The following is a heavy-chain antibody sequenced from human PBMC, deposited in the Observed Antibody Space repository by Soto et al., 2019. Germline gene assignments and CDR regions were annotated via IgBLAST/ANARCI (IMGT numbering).Heavy chain of an antibody. CDR1: GFTFSNAW. CDR3: TTEIFGVVPAWFDP. D-gene: IGHD3-3*01. Sequence: PGGSLRLSCAASGFTFSNAWMNWVRQAPGKGLEWVGRIKSKTDGGTTDYAAPVKGRFTISRDDSKNTLYLQMNSLKTEDTAVYYCTTEIFGVVPAWFDPWGQGTLVNVSS. V-gene: IGHV3-15*07. CDR2: IKSKTDGGTT. J-gene: IGHJ5*02.